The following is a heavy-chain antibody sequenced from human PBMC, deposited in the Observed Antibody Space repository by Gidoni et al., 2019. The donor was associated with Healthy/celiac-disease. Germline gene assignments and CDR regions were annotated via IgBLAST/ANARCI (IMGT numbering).Heavy chain of an antibody. V-gene: IGHV3-21*01. Sequence: EVQLVESGGGLVKPGGSLRLSCAASGFTFSSYSMNWVRQAPGKGLEWVPSISSSSSYIYYADSVKGRFTISRDNAKNSLYLQMNSLRAEDTAVYYCARDPHKLAAAGTLEYYYYYYMDVWGKGTTVTVSS. CDR2: ISSSSSYI. CDR1: GFTFSSYS. J-gene: IGHJ6*03. D-gene: IGHD6-13*01. CDR3: ARDPHKLAAAGTLEYYYYYYMDV.